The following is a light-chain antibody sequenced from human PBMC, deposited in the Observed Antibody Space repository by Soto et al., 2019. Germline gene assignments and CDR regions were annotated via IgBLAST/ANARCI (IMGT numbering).Light chain of an antibody. Sequence: DIKMTQSPPTLCAFVGDRVTITCRSSQRISSWLAWYQQKPGKAPKFLIYDGSTLESGVPARFSGSGSGTDFTLTISRLEPEDFAVYYCQQYGSSPLWTFGQGTKVDIK. CDR2: DGS. CDR3: QQYGSSPLWT. V-gene: IGKV1-5*01. J-gene: IGKJ1*01. CDR1: QRISSW.